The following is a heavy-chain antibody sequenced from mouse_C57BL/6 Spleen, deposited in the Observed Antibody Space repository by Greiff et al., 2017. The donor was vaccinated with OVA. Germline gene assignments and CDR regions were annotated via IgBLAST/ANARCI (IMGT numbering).Heavy chain of an antibody. D-gene: IGHD1-1*01. Sequence: VQLQQPGAELVKPGASVKMSCKASGYTFTSYWITWVKQRPGQGLEWIGDIYPGSGSTNYNEKFKSKATLTVDTSSSTAYMQLSSLTSEDSAVYYCARKGAIYYYGSSWGQGTTLTVSS. CDR2: IYPGSGST. J-gene: IGHJ2*01. CDR3: ARKGAIYYYGSS. V-gene: IGHV1-55*01. CDR1: GYTFTSYW.